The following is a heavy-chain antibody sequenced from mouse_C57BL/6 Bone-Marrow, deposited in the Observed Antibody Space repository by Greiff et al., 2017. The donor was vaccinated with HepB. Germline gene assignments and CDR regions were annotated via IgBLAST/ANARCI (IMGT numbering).Heavy chain of an antibody. CDR3: ARETPYYYGTWFAY. J-gene: IGHJ3*01. CDR2: ISDGGSYT. D-gene: IGHD1-1*01. CDR1: GFTFSSYA. V-gene: IGHV5-4*01. Sequence: EVQLVESGGGLVKPGGSLKLSCAASGFTFSSYAMSWVRQTPEKRLEWVATISDGGSYTYYPDNVKGRFTISRDNAKNNLYLQMSHLKSEDTAMYYFARETPYYYGTWFAYWGQGTLVTVSA.